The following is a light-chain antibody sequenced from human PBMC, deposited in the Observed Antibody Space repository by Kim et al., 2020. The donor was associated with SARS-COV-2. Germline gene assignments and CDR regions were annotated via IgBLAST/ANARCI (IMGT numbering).Light chain of an antibody. V-gene: IGKV1-5*03. CDR3: QQYNSYSFT. CDR2: KAS. CDR1: QSISSW. Sequence: SASVGASATITCRASQSISSWLAWYQQKPEKAPKLLIYKASSLESGVPSRFGGSVSGTEFTLTISSLQPDDFATYYCQQYNSYSFTFGQGTKLEI. J-gene: IGKJ2*01.